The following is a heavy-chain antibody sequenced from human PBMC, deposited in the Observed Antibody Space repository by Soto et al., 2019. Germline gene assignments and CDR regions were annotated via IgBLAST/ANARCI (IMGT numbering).Heavy chain of an antibody. CDR3: ARDVRGYCSGGSCFFDY. J-gene: IGHJ4*02. Sequence: GGSLRLSCAASGFTFSSYSMNWVRQAAGKGLEWVSSISSSSSYIYYADSVKGRFTISRDNAKNSLYLQMNSLRAEDTAVYYCARDVRGYCSGGSCFFDYWGQGTLVTVFS. D-gene: IGHD2-15*01. CDR1: GFTFSSYS. V-gene: IGHV3-21*01. CDR2: ISSSSSYI.